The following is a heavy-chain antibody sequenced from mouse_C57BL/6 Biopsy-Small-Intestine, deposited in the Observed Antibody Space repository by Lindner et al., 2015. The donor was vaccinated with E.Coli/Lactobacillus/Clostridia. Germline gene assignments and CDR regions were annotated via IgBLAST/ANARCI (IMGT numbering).Heavy chain of an antibody. CDR2: IDPENGDT. CDR1: GFNIKDDY. CDR3: IPIYYRYFDV. J-gene: IGHJ1*01. D-gene: IGHD2-12*01. V-gene: IGHV14-4*01. Sequence: VQLQESGAELVRPGASVRLSCTSSGFNIKDDYIHWVKQRPEQGLEWIGYIDPENGDTEYASKFQGKATITADTSPNTAYLKLSNLTSEDTAVYYCIPIYYRYFDVWGAGTTVTVSS.